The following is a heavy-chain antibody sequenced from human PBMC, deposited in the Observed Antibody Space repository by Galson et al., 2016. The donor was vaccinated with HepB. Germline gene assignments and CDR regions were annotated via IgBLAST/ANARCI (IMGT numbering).Heavy chain of an antibody. CDR3: ARILGSSWYSGGYYYGMDV. D-gene: IGHD6-13*01. V-gene: IGHV1-18*01. J-gene: IGHJ6*02. CDR1: GYTFSNYG. CDR2: ISAYNGNT. Sequence: SVKVSCKASGYTFSNYGIGWVRQAPGQGLEWMGWISAYNGNTNYAEKVQDRVTMTTDTSTSTAYMEPRSLRSDDTAVYYCARILGSSWYSGGYYYGMDVWGQGTTVTVSS.